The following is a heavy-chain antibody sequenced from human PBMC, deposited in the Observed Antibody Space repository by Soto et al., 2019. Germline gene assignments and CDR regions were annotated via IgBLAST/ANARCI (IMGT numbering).Heavy chain of an antibody. Sequence: EVQLLESGGGLVQPGGSLRLSCAASGFTFSSYAMNWVRQAPGKGLEWVSAISGSGGSTYYSDSVKGRFTISRDNSKNTLYLQMNSLRGEDGSVYYCAKEPYSVVVEDATLGSYFDSWGQGNLVTVSS. V-gene: IGHV3-23*01. CDR3: AKEPYSVVVEDATLGSYFDS. J-gene: IGHJ4*02. CDR2: ISGSGGST. D-gene: IGHD2-15*01. CDR1: GFTFSSYA.